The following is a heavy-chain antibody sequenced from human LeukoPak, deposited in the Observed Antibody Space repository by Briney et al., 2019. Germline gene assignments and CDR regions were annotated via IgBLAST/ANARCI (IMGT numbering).Heavy chain of an antibody. Sequence: GESLKISCKASGYSFSSFWIAWVRQMPGKGLEWMGIIYPGDSVTRYSPSFQGQVTISADKSITTAYLQWSSLKASGTAIYYCARHGYYDFWSGQNWFDPWGQGTLVTVSS. CDR3: ARHGYYDFWSGQNWFDP. CDR2: IYPGDSVT. CDR1: GYSFSSFW. D-gene: IGHD3-3*01. J-gene: IGHJ5*02. V-gene: IGHV5-51*01.